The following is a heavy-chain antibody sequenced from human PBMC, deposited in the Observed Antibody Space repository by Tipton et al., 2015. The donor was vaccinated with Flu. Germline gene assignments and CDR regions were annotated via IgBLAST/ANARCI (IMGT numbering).Heavy chain of an antibody. CDR1: GYSFTNYW. D-gene: IGHD3-22*01. CDR2: IYPGDPDP. CDR3: VRRGGRRSYPYDMDV. J-gene: IGHJ6*02. Sequence: VQLVQSGAEVKKPGESLKISCKASGYSFTNYWVGWVRQMPGKGLEWMGIIYPGDPDPRYSPSFEGQVTISADKSISTASLQWSSLKASDTAVYYCVRRGGRRSYPYDMDVWGQGTTVSVSS. V-gene: IGHV5-51*03.